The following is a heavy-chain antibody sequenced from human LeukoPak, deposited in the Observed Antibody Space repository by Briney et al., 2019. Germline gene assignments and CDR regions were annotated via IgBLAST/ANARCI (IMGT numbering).Heavy chain of an antibody. V-gene: IGHV3-30*04. CDR1: GFTVRSYA. Sequence: PGGSLRLSCAASGFTVRSYAMHWVRQSPGKGLEWVAVISYDGSNKYYADSVKGRFTISRDNAKNSLYLQMNSLRAEDTAVYYCVKSSTNYGGWFDPWGQGTLVTVSS. CDR2: ISYDGSNK. CDR3: VKSSTNYGGWFDP. J-gene: IGHJ5*02. D-gene: IGHD4/OR15-4a*01.